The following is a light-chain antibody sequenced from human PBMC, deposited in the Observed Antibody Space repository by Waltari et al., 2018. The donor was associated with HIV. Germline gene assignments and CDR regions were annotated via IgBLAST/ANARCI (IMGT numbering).Light chain of an antibody. J-gene: IGLJ3*02. CDR2: EVN. Sequence: QSALTQPPSASGSPGQSVTISCTGTSSDVGGSKYVSWYQQHPGKAPKLMIYEVNKRPPGVPGRSSGSKAGNTASLTVSGLQADDEAEYYCNSYAGSNNWVFGGGTKLTVL. CDR1: SSDVGGSKY. V-gene: IGLV2-8*01. CDR3: NSYAGSNNWV.